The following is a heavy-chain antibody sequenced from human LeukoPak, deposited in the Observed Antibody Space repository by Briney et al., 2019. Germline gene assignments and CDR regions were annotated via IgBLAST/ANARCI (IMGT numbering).Heavy chain of an antibody. Sequence: GGSLTRKSAAYGFTYSSFWMLWLRQAPGKGLMWVSLITTDGSSTTYADSVKGRFAISRDNAKNTLYLQMNSLRAEATAVYYCAPGYLSSSRNLDYWGQGTLVTVSS. CDR3: APGYLSSSRNLDY. J-gene: IGHJ4*02. CDR2: ITTDGSST. CDR1: GFTYSSFW. V-gene: IGHV3-74*01. D-gene: IGHD2-2*01.